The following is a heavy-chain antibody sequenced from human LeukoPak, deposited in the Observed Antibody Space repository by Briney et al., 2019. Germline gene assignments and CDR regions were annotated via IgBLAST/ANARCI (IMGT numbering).Heavy chain of an antibody. V-gene: IGHV3-11*01. D-gene: IGHD5-18*01. Sequence: PGGSLRLSCAASGFTFSDYYMSWIRQAPGKGLEWVSYISSSGSTIYYADSVKGRFTISRVNAKNSLYLQMNSLRAEDTAVYYCARDTGSSYGFPDAFDIWGQGTMVTVSS. CDR3: ARDTGSSYGFPDAFDI. CDR1: GFTFSDYY. J-gene: IGHJ3*02. CDR2: ISSSGSTI.